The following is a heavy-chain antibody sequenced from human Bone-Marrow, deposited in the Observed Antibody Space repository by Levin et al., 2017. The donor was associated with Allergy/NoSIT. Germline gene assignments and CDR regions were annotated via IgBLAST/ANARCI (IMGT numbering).Heavy chain of an antibody. J-gene: IGHJ4*02. CDR1: GGSFSGYY. CDR2: INHSGST. Sequence: SETLSLTCAVYGGSFSGYYWSWIRQPPGKGLEWIGEINHSGSTNYNPSLKSRVTISVDTSKNQFSLKLSSVTAADTAVYYCARGDIVATILPDYWGQGTLVTVSS. CDR3: ARGDIVATILPDY. D-gene: IGHD5-12*01. V-gene: IGHV4-34*01.